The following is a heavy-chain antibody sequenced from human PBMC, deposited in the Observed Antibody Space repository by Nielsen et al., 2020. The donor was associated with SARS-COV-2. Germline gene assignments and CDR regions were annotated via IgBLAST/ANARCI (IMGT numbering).Heavy chain of an antibody. J-gene: IGHJ6*02. D-gene: IGHD3-16*01. CDR2: ISYEGSEK. V-gene: IGHV3-30*18. CDR1: GFTFNNYG. Sequence: GGSLRLSCAASGFTFNNYGMYWVRQAPGKGLEWVASISYEGSEKYYADSLKGRFTVSRDTSKNTVYLQMNSLTVEDTAVYHCAKRRGVFMITFGGGGVMDVWGQGTTVSVSS. CDR3: AKRRGVFMITFGGGGVMDV.